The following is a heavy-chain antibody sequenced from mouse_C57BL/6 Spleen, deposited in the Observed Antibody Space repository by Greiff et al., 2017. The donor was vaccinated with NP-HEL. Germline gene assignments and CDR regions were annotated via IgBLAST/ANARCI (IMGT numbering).Heavy chain of an antibody. Sequence: ESGPGLVKPSQSLSLTCSVTGYSITSGYYWNWIRQFPGNKLEWMGYISYDGSNNYNPSLKNRISITRDTSKNQFFLKLNSVTTEDTATYYCAREEGNFHYFDYWGQGTTLTVSS. CDR2: ISYDGSN. J-gene: IGHJ2*01. D-gene: IGHD2-1*01. V-gene: IGHV3-6*01. CDR1: GYSITSGYY. CDR3: AREEGNFHYFDY.